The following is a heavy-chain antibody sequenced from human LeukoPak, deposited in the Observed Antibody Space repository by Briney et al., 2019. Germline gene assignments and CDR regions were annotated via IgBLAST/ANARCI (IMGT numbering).Heavy chain of an antibody. CDR2: IYYSGST. J-gene: IGHJ4*02. Sequence: SETLSLTCTVSGGSISSHTDYWGWIRQPPGKGLEWIGTIYYSGSTYYNPSLKSRVTISVDTSKNQFSLKLSSVTAADTAVYYCARQHGSSWFFDYWGQGTLVTVSS. CDR3: ARQHGSSWFFDY. CDR1: GGSISSHTDY. V-gene: IGHV4-39*01. D-gene: IGHD6-13*01.